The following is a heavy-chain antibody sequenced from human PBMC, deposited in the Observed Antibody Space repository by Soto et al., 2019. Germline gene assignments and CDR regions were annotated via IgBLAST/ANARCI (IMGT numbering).Heavy chain of an antibody. Sequence: SLRLSCTASGFTFSNYEMTWVRQAPGKGLEWVSYLSTSGSTMYYADSVKGRFTISRDNAKNSLFLQMNSLRAEDTAVYYCARENSPAGLDVWGQGTTVTVS. J-gene: IGHJ6*02. D-gene: IGHD6-13*01. CDR3: ARENSPAGLDV. V-gene: IGHV3-48*03. CDR2: LSTSGSTM. CDR1: GFTFSNYE.